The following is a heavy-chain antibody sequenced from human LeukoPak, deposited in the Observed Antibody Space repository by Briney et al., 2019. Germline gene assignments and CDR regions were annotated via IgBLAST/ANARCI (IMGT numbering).Heavy chain of an antibody. Sequence: PGGSLRLSCAASGFTFSNAWMSWVRQAPGKGLEWVSRIKSKTDGGTTDYAAPVKGRFTISRDDSKNTLYLQMNSLKTEDTAVYYCTTDPDYGDPLDYWGQGTLVTVSS. J-gene: IGHJ4*02. D-gene: IGHD4-17*01. CDR1: GFTFSNAW. CDR2: IKSKTDGGTT. V-gene: IGHV3-15*01. CDR3: TTDPDYGDPLDY.